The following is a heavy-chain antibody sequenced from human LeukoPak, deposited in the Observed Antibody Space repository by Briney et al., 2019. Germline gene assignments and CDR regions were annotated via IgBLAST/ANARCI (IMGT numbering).Heavy chain of an antibody. D-gene: IGHD3-10*01. CDR3: ARDFGGWFDP. J-gene: IGHJ5*02. V-gene: IGHV1-18*01. CDR2: ISAYNGNT. CDR1: GGTFSSYA. Sequence: EASVKVSCKASGGTFSSYAISWVRQAPGQGLEWMGWISAYNGNTNYAQKLQGRVTMTTDTSTSTAYMELRSLRSDDTAVYYCARDFGGWFDPWGQGTLVTVSS.